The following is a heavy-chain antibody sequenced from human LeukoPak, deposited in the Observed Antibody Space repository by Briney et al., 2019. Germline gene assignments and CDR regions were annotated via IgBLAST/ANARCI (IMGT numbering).Heavy chain of an antibody. V-gene: IGHV4-30-2*01. CDR3: ARVVPAAILGSGGDY. CDR1: GGSISSGGYY. Sequence: SETLSLTCTVSGGSISSGGYYWSWIRQPPGKGLEWIGYIYHSGSTYYNPSLKSRVTISVDRSKNQFSLKLSSVTAADTAVYYCARVVPAAILGSGGDYWGQGTLVTVSS. D-gene: IGHD2-2*02. CDR2: IYHSGST. J-gene: IGHJ4*02.